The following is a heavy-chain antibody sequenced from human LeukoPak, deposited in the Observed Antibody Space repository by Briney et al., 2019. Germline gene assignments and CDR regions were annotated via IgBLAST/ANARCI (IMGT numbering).Heavy chain of an antibody. D-gene: IGHD4-23*01. CDR2: INHSGST. Sequence: PSETLSLTCAVYGGSFSGYYWSWIRQSPGRGLEWIGEINHSGSTNYNPSLKSRVTMSVDTSKNQFSLKLSSVTAADTAVYYCASQDPYGGNVYCAFDIWGQGTMVTVSS. CDR3: ASQDPYGGNVYCAFDI. V-gene: IGHV4-34*01. CDR1: GGSFSGYY. J-gene: IGHJ3*02.